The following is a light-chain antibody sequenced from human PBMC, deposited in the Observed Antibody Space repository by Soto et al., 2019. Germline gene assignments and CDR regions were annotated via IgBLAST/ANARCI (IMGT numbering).Light chain of an antibody. CDR2: ATS. J-gene: IGKJ4*01. V-gene: IGKV1-39*01. CDR3: QESYTTPAVS. CDR1: QNIDNY. Sequence: DIQMTQSPSSLSASLGDRVTITCRASQNIDNYLNWYQQKPGKAPKLLIYATSTLQSGVPSRFSGSGSGTEFTLTIGSLQAEDFATYFCQESYTTPAVSFGGGTKVDIK.